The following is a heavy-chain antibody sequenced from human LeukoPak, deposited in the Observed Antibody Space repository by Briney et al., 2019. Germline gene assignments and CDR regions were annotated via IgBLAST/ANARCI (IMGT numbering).Heavy chain of an antibody. CDR2: IKQDGSEK. J-gene: IGHJ5*02. CDR3: AREVVAAAGTWFDP. D-gene: IGHD6-13*01. CDR1: GFTFSSYW. Sequence: PGGSLRLSCAASGFTFSSYWMSWVRQAPGKGLEWVANIKQDGSEKYYVDSVKGRFTISRDNAKNSLYLRMNSLRAEDTAVYYCAREVVAAAGTWFDPWGQGTLVTVSS. V-gene: IGHV3-7*01.